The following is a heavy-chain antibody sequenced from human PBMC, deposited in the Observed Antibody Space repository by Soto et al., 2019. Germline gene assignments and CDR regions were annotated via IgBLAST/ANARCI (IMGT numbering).Heavy chain of an antibody. D-gene: IGHD6-13*01. CDR1: GFTFSSYA. J-gene: IGHJ6*02. V-gene: IGHV3-23*01. Sequence: GGSLRLSCAASGFTFSSYAMSWVRQAPGKGLEWVSAISGSGGSTYYADSVKGRFTISRDNSKNTLYLQMNSLRAEDTAVYYCAKGGSAPSRRLAAAGSSYYYYGMDVWGQGTTVTVSS. CDR3: AKGGSAPSRRLAAAGSSYYYYGMDV. CDR2: ISGSGGST.